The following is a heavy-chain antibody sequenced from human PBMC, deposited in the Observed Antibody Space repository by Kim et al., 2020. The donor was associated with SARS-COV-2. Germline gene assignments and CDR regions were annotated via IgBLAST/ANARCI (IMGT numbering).Heavy chain of an antibody. D-gene: IGHD5-12*01. CDR3: ARHDIVATSFDY. Sequence: SETLSLTCNVSGGSISSYYWSWIRQPPGKGLEWIGYIYYSGSTNYNPSLKSRVTISVDTSKNQFSLKLSSVTAADTAVYYGARHDIVATSFDYWGQGTLVTVSS. CDR1: GGSISSYY. CDR2: IYYSGST. V-gene: IGHV4-59*08. J-gene: IGHJ4*02.